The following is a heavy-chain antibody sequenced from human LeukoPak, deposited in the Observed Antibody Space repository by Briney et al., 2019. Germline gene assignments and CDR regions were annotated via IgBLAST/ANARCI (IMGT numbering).Heavy chain of an antibody. CDR3: ARPDGNTRYWYFDL. V-gene: IGHV5-51*01. D-gene: IGHD4-23*01. Sequence: GESQKISCKGSGYSFTSYWIGWVRQMPGKGLELMGIIYPGDSDTRYSPSFQGQVTISADKSISTAYLQWSSLKASDTAIYYCARPDGNTRYWYFDLWGRGTLVTVSS. CDR1: GYSFTSYW. CDR2: IYPGDSDT. J-gene: IGHJ2*01.